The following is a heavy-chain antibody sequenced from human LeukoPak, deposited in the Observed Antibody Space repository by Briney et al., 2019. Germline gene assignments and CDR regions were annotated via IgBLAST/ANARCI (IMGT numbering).Heavy chain of an antibody. V-gene: IGHV4-39*01. D-gene: IGHD6-19*01. CDR1: GGSISSSSYY. CDR3: ARLSVAVTRVGVFDY. CDR2: IYYSGST. Sequence: SETLSLTCTVSGGSISSSSYYWGWIRQPPGKGLEWIGSIYYSGSTYYNPSLKSRVTISVDTSKNQFSLKLSSVTAADTAVYYCARLSVAVTRVGVFDYWGQGTLVTVSS. J-gene: IGHJ4*02.